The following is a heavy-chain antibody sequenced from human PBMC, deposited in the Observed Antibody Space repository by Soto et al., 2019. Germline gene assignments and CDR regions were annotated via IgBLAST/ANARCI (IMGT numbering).Heavy chain of an antibody. D-gene: IGHD3-3*01. Sequence: GGSLRLSCAASGFTFSDHYMDWVRQAPGKGLEWVGRCRNKANSYTTEYAASVKGRFTISRDDSKNSLYLQMNSLKTEDTAVYYCASVQLRRDAYKNPDYWGQGTLVTVSS. CDR1: GFTFSDHY. V-gene: IGHV3-72*01. J-gene: IGHJ4*02. CDR2: CRNKANSYTT. CDR3: ASVQLRRDAYKNPDY.